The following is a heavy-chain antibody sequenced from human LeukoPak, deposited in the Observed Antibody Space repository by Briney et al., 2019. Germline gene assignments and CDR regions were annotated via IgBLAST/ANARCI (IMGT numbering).Heavy chain of an antibody. Sequence: PGGSLRLSCAASGFTFSNAWMSWVRQAPGKGLEWVGRIKSKTDGGTTDYAAPVKGRFTISRDDSKNTLYLQMNSLKTEDTAVYYCTTAPGKLRAAAGIKTGKDPDRNWGQGTLVTVSS. CDR1: GFTFSNAW. D-gene: IGHD6-13*01. CDR3: TTAPGKLRAAAGIKTGKDPDRN. J-gene: IGHJ4*02. CDR2: IKSKTDGGTT. V-gene: IGHV3-15*01.